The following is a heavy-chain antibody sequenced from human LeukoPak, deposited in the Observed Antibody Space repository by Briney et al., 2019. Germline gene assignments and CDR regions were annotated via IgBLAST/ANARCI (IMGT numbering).Heavy chain of an antibody. D-gene: IGHD3-3*01. CDR3: ARFLSYDFWSGLDKITYYYMDV. V-gene: IGHV4-39*07. J-gene: IGHJ6*03. CDR1: GASISSGSNS. CDR2: IYHSGNT. Sequence: SETLSLTCTVSGASISSGSNSWGWIRQPAGKGLEWIGRIYHSGNTYYNPSLKSRVTISVDTSKNQFSLKLRSVTAADTAVYYCARFLSYDFWSGLDKITYYYMDVWGKGTTVTVSS.